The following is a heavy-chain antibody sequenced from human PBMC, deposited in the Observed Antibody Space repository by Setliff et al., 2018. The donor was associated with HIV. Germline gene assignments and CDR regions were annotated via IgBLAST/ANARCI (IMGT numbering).Heavy chain of an antibody. CDR1: GYSISSGYY. CDR3: ARGGISSSWYSWFDP. D-gene: IGHD6-13*01. CDR2: IYHSGST. Sequence: PSETLSLTCAVSGYSISSGYYWGWIRQPPGKGLEWIGSIYHSGSTYYNPSLKSRVTISVDTSKNQFSLKLSSVTAADTAVYYCARGGISSSWYSWFDPWGQGTLVTVSS. V-gene: IGHV4-38-2*01. J-gene: IGHJ5*02.